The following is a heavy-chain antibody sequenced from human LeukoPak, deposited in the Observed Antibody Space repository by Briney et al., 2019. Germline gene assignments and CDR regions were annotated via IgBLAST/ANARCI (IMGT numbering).Heavy chain of an antibody. V-gene: IGHV3-73*01. J-gene: IGHJ6*03. D-gene: IGHD1-26*01. CDR3: TTPSGSFGDYYYYYMDV. CDR1: GFTFSASP. Sequence: PGGSLRLSCAASGFTFSASPIHWVRQASGKGLEWVGHIRSKVNSYATAYAASVKGRFTISRDDSKNTAYLQVNSLKTEDTAVYYCTTPSGSFGDYYYYYMDVWGKGTTVTVSS. CDR2: IRSKVNSYAT.